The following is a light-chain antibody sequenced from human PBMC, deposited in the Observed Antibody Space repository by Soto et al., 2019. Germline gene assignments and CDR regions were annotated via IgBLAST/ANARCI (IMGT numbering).Light chain of an antibody. Sequence: DVVMTQSPLSLPVTLGQPASISCRSSQSLVSSDGNTYLNWFQHRPGQSPRRLIYTVSNRASGVPDRFSGSGSGTDFTLSISSIEPEDFAVYYCQQRSNWPPITFGQGTRLEIK. J-gene: IGKJ5*01. V-gene: IGKV2-30*01. CDR3: QQRSNWPPIT. CDR1: QSLVSSDGNTY. CDR2: TVS.